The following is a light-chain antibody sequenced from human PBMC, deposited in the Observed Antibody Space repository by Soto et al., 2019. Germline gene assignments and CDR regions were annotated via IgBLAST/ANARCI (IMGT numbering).Light chain of an antibody. V-gene: IGLV1-44*01. Sequence: QSVLTQPPSASGTPGQRVTISFSGSSSNLGSNTVNWYQQLPGTAPKLLIYSNNQRPSGVPDRFSGSKSGTSASLAISGLQSEDEADYYCAAWDDSLNGGVFGGGTKLTVL. CDR2: SNN. J-gene: IGLJ2*01. CDR1: SSNLGSNT. CDR3: AAWDDSLNGGV.